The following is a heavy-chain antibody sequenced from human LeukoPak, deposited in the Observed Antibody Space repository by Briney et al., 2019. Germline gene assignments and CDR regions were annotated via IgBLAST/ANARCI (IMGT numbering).Heavy chain of an antibody. D-gene: IGHD5-24*01. CDR1: GFTFSSYT. CDR2: IWYDGSSK. V-gene: IGHV3-33*01. J-gene: IGHJ4*02. Sequence: GRSLRLSCAASGFTFSSYTMHWVRQAPGKGLEWVAVIWYDGSSKYYADSVKGRFTISRDNSKNTLYLRVNSLRAEDTAVYFCARDRGGRWLQVYYFDYWGQGTLVTVSS. CDR3: ARDRGGRWLQVYYFDY.